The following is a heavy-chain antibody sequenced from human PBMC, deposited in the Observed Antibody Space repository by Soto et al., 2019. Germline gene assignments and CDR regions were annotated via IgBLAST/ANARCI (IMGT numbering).Heavy chain of an antibody. CDR3: AASYYASSAFDL. CDR1: GFTFSGSA. CDR2: IVVGSGNT. J-gene: IGHJ3*01. D-gene: IGHD3-22*01. V-gene: IGHV1-58*01. Sequence: SVKVSCKASGFTFSGSAVQWVRQARGQRLEWIGWIVVGSGNTKHAQKFQERVTITRDLSTGTAYMELSSLRSEDTAVYYCAASYYASSAFDLWGQGTLVTVSS.